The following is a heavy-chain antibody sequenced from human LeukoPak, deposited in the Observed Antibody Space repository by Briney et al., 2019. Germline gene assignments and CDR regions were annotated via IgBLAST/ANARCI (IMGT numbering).Heavy chain of an antibody. Sequence: GGSLRLSCAASGFTFSSYWMSWVRQAPGKGLEWVANIKQDGSEKYYVDSVKGRFTISRDNAKNSLYLQMNSLRAEDTAVYYCARDQLADYYYYGMDVWGQGTTVTVSS. CDR2: IKQDGSEK. V-gene: IGHV3-7*01. CDR1: GFTFSSYW. D-gene: IGHD5-24*01. CDR3: ARDQLADYYYYGMDV. J-gene: IGHJ6*02.